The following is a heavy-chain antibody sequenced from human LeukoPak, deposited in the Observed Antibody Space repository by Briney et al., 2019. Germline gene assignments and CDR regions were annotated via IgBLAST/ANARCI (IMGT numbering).Heavy chain of an antibody. CDR3: ARESSGSYWG. J-gene: IGHJ4*02. Sequence: GGSLTLSCVASGFIFSKHWMHWVRQAPGKGLVWVSRLNLDGSTTSYADSVKGRFTISRDNARNTLYLQMNSLRVDDTGVYYCARESSGSYWGWGQGTLVTVSS. V-gene: IGHV3-74*01. D-gene: IGHD3-10*01. CDR2: LNLDGSTT. CDR1: GFIFSKHW.